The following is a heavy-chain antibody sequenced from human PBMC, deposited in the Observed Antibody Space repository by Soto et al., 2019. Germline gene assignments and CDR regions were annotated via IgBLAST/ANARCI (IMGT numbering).Heavy chain of an antibody. CDR3: ARDRGSGIAVAAYYFDY. Sequence: EVQLGESGGGLVKPGGSLRLSCAASGFTFSSYSMNWVRQAPGKGLEWVSSISSSSSYIYYADSVKGRFTISRDNAKNSLYLQMNSLRAEDTAVYYCARDRGSGIAVAAYYFDYWGQGTLVTVSS. CDR1: GFTFSSYS. J-gene: IGHJ4*02. CDR2: ISSSSSYI. V-gene: IGHV3-21*01. D-gene: IGHD6-19*01.